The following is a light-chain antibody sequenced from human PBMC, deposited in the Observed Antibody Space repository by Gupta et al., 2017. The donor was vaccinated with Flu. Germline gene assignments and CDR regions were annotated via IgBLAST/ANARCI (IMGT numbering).Light chain of an antibody. J-gene: IGKJ4*01. CDR1: ESIITN. Sequence: TLSVSPGESATLSCRASESIITNLVWYQQKPGQAPRLLIYGASTRATGVPDRFSGSGSGTEFTLTISSLQSEDFAVYYCQQYKNWPPLLTFGGGTKVVIK. V-gene: IGKV3D-15*01. CDR2: GAS. CDR3: QQYKNWPPLLT.